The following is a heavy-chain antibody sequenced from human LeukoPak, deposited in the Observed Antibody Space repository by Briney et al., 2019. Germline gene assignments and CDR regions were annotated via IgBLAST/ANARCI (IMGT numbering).Heavy chain of an antibody. V-gene: IGHV4-4*07. CDR1: GGSLSSYY. Sequence: SETLSLTCTVSGGSLSSYYWSWIRQPAGKGLEWIGRIYTSGSANYNPSLKSRITMSLDTSKNQFSLKLSSVTAADTAVYYCARVGYSSSGNYYNDRGAFDYWGQGTLVTVSS. CDR3: ARVGYSSSGNYYNDRGAFDY. D-gene: IGHD3-10*01. J-gene: IGHJ4*02. CDR2: IYTSGSA.